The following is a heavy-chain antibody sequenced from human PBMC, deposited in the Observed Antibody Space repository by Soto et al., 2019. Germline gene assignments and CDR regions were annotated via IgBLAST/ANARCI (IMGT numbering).Heavy chain of an antibody. CDR2: IYSGGST. CDR1: GFTVSSNY. D-gene: IGHD3-10*01. CDR3: AGRGSGSYPQYYYYYYYMDV. V-gene: IGHV3-66*04. Sequence: GGSLRLSCAASGFTVSSNYMSWVRQAPGKGLEWVSVIYSGGSTYYADSMKGRFTISRDNSKNTLYLQMNSLRAEDTAVYYCAGRGSGSYPQYYYYYYYMDVWGKGTTVTVSS. J-gene: IGHJ6*03.